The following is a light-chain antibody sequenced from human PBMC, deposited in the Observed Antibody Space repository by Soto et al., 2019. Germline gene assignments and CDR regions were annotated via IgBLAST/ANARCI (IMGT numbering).Light chain of an antibody. Sequence: EVVMTQSPATLSVSPGERATLSCRASQSIRNNLAWYQQRPGQSPRLLISGASTRATGIPARFSGSGSGTEVTLTISSLQSEDFAIYYCQHYNDWRITFGQGTNVE. CDR3: QHYNDWRIT. CDR1: QSIRNN. CDR2: GAS. V-gene: IGKV3-15*01. J-gene: IGKJ2*01.